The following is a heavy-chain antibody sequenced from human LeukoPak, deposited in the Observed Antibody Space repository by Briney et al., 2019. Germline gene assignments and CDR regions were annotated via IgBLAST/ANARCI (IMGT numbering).Heavy chain of an antibody. CDR2: ISYDGSNK. CDR1: GFTFSSYA. CDR3: ALLGVVNPISGY. Sequence: GGSLRLSCAASGFTFSSYAMHWVRQAPGKGLEWVAVISYDGSNKYYADSVKGRFTISRDNSKNTLYLQMNSLRAEDTAVYYCALLGVVNPISGYWGQGTLVTVSS. V-gene: IGHV3-30-3*01. D-gene: IGHD3-3*01. J-gene: IGHJ4*02.